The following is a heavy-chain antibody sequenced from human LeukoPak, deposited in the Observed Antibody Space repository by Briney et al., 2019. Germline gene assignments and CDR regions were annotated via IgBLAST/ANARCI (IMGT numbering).Heavy chain of an antibody. CDR3: ARHNEDGYSHYYMDV. D-gene: IGHD5-24*01. Sequence: SETLSLTCTVSGGSISSYYWSWIRRPQGKGLEWIGYIFYSGSTNYNPSLKSRVTISVDTSKNQFSLKLSSVTAADTAVYYCARHNEDGYSHYYMDVWGKGTTVTVSS. CDR1: GGSISSYY. V-gene: IGHV4-59*08. J-gene: IGHJ6*03. CDR2: IFYSGST.